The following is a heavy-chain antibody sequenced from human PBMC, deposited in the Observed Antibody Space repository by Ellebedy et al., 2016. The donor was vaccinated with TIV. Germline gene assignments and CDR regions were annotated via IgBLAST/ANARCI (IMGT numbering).Heavy chain of an antibody. J-gene: IGHJ6*02. CDR2: ITGSSNTI. CDR1: GFTFNTYA. D-gene: IGHD2-15*01. CDR3: AKGARDYSGGYYYYAMDV. V-gene: IGHV3-48*01. Sequence: GESLKISCAASGFTFNTYAMTWVRQAPGKGLEWLAYITGSSNTIYYANSVKGRFTISRDNAKNSLYLQMNSLRVEDTAVYYCAKGARDYSGGYYYYAMDVWGQGTTVTVSS.